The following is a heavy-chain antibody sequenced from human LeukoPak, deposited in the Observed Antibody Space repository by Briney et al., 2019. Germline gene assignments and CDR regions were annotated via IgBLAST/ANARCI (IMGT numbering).Heavy chain of an antibody. CDR3: AEDADYYDSSGYYPPDY. Sequence: PGGSLRLSCAASGFTFSSYAMSWVRQAPGKGLEWVSGISASGGSTYYADSVKGRFTISRDNSKNTLYLQMNSLRAEDTAVYYCAEDADYYDSSGYYPPDYWGQGTLVTVSS. CDR2: ISASGGST. J-gene: IGHJ4*02. V-gene: IGHV3-23*01. D-gene: IGHD3-22*01. CDR1: GFTFSSYA.